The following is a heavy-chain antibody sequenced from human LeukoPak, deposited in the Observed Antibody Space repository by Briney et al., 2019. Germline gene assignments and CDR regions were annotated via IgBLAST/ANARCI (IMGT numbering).Heavy chain of an antibody. Sequence: GASVTVSCKASGYTFTSYDINWVRQATGQGLEWMGWMNPNSGNTGYAQKFQGRVTMTRNTSISTAYMELSSLRSEDTAVYYCARGPHRYCSGGSCVIDYWGQGTLVTVSS. CDR1: GYTFTSYD. CDR2: MNPNSGNT. D-gene: IGHD2-15*01. J-gene: IGHJ4*02. CDR3: ARGPHRYCSGGSCVIDY. V-gene: IGHV1-8*01.